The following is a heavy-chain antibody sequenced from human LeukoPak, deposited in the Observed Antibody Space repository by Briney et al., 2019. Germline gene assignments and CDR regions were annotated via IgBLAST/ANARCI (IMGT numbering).Heavy chain of an antibody. D-gene: IGHD3-10*01. Sequence: GGSLRLSCAASGFTFRDYDMTWIRQAPGKGLEWVSYISSSDTTMYNADSVKGRFTISRDNAKNSLYLQMNSLRAEDTAVYYCARAPTYGPGSSFDYWGQGTLVTVSS. CDR2: ISSSDTTM. V-gene: IGHV3-11*01. CDR3: ARAPTYGPGSSFDY. J-gene: IGHJ4*02. CDR1: GFTFRDYD.